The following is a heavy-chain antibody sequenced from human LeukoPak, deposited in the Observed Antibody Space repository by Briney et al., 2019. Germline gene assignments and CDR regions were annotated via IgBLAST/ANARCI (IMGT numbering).Heavy chain of an antibody. Sequence: GGSLRLSCAAPGFTFSSYAMSWVRQAPGKGLEWVSAISGSGGSTYYADSVKGRFTISRDNSKNTLYLQMNSLRAEDTAVYYRARNNAGVGDHIDYWGQGTLVTVSS. D-gene: IGHD1-14*01. CDR2: ISGSGGST. CDR3: ARNNAGVGDHIDY. J-gene: IGHJ4*02. V-gene: IGHV3-23*01. CDR1: GFTFSSYA.